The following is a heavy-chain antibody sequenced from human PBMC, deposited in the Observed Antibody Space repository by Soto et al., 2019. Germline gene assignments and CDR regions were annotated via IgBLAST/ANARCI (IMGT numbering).Heavy chain of an antibody. Sequence: KPSETLSLTCTVSGGSISSYYWSWIRQPPGKGLEWIGYIYYSGSTNYNPSLKSRVTISVDTSKNQFSLKLSSVTAADTAVYYCARGLPPPYYYGMDVWGQGTTVTVSS. CDR2: IYYSGST. CDR3: ARGLPPPYYYGMDV. CDR1: GGSISSYY. D-gene: IGHD2-15*01. J-gene: IGHJ6*01. V-gene: IGHV4-59*01.